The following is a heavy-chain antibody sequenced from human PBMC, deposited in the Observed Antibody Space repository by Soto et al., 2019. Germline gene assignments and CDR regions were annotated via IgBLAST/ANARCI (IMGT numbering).Heavy chain of an antibody. CDR2: IYYSGST. D-gene: IGHD3-10*01. CDR1: GGSISSYY. Sequence: ETLSLTCSVSGGSISSYYWSWIRQPPGKGLEWIGYIYYSGSTNYNPSLKSRVTISVDTSKNQFSLKLSSVTAADTDVYYCARVWGGAFDFWGQGTMVTVSS. J-gene: IGHJ3*01. V-gene: IGHV4-59*01. CDR3: ARVWGGAFDF.